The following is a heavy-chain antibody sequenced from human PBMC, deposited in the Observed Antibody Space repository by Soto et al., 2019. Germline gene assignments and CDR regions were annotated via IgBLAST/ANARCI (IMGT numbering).Heavy chain of an antibody. D-gene: IGHD3-3*02. V-gene: IGHV1-2*04. Sequence: QVQLVQSGAEVKKPGASVKVSCKASGYTFTGYYMHWVRQAPGQGLEWMGWINANSGGTNYEQKFQGWVTMTRDTSISTAYMALSRLRSDDTAVYYCARAPHFWSGYSGGYGMDVWGQGTTVTVSS. CDR2: INANSGGT. J-gene: IGHJ6*02. CDR1: GYTFTGYY. CDR3: ARAPHFWSGYSGGYGMDV.